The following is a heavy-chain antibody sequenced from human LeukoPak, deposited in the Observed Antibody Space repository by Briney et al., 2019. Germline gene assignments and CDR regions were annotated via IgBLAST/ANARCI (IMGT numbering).Heavy chain of an antibody. CDR1: GGSISSYL. J-gene: IGHJ3*02. Sequence: SETLSLTCTVSGGSISSYLWSWIRQPAGKGLEWIGRIHTSVSTSYNPSLKSRVTMSVDTSKNQFSLRLSSVTAADTAVYYCAKHLVKNFYDNSGYLGAFDIWGRGTMVTVSP. CDR2: IHTSVST. V-gene: IGHV4-4*07. CDR3: AKHLVKNFYDNSGYLGAFDI. D-gene: IGHD3-22*01.